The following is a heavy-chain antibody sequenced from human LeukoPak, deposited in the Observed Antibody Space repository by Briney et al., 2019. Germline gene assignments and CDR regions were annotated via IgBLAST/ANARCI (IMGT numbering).Heavy chain of an antibody. CDR3: ASTLVWFGELPPSHYGMDV. Sequence: GGSLRLPCAASGFTFSSDWMSWVRQAPGKGLEWVANIKQDGSEKYYVDAVERRFTISRDNANNSRYLQMNSLRAEDTAVYYCASTLVWFGELPPSHYGMDVWGQGTTVTVSS. D-gene: IGHD3-10*01. J-gene: IGHJ6*02. CDR2: IKQDGSEK. V-gene: IGHV3-7*01. CDR1: GFTFSSDW.